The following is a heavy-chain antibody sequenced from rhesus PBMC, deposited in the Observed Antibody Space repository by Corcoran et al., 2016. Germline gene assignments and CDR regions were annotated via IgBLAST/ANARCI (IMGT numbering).Heavy chain of an antibody. J-gene: IGHJ6*01. V-gene: IGHV4-122*02. Sequence: QVQLQESGPGLVKPSATLSLTCAVSGGSISSSYYYWSWIRQAPGKGLEWIGYISYSGSTSYNPSLKSRVTISRDTSKNQFSLKLSSVTAADTAVYYCARGWKRLSMNYGLDSWGQGVVVSVSS. D-gene: IGHD6-31*01. CDR3: ARGWKRLSMNYGLDS. CDR1: GGSISSSYYY. CDR2: ISYSGST.